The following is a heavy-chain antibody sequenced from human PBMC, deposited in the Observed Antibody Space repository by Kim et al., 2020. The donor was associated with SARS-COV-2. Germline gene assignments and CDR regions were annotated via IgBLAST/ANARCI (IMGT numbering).Heavy chain of an antibody. V-gene: IGHV3-33*05. CDR3: ARGDRSIDFDF. Sequence: GGSLRLSCAASGFTFSSYGMHWVCQAPGKGLEWVAFISKDGSNKYYADSVKGRFTISRDNFNPTLYLQMNRLRAEATFVYYCARGDRSIDFDFWGQGTLVTVSS. CDR1: GFTFSSYG. J-gene: IGHJ4*02. D-gene: IGHD3-22*01. CDR2: ISKDGSNK.